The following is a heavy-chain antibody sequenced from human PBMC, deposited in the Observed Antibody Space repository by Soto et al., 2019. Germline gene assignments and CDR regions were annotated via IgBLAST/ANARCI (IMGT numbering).Heavy chain of an antibody. CDR3: ARAGKPEQHWPHLDY. J-gene: IGHJ4*02. Sequence: QVQLVQSGAEVKKPGSSVKVSCKASGGTFSSYAISWVRQAPGQGLEWMGGIIPIFGTANYAQKFQGRVTITADVCTITVYMELSSLRSEDTAVYHCARAGKPEQHWPHLDYWGQGTLVTVSS. V-gene: IGHV1-69*12. D-gene: IGHD1-1*01. CDR1: GGTFSSYA. CDR2: IIPIFGTA.